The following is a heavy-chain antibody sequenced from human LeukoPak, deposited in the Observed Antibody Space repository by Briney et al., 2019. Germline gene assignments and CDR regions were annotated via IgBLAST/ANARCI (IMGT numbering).Heavy chain of an antibody. CDR3: ARDQRGGPNFDY. Sequence: GGSLRLSCAASGFTFSSYSMNWVRQAPGKGLEWVSSISSSSSYIYYADSVKGRFTISGDNAKNSLYLQMNSLRAEDTAVYYCARDQRGGPNFDYWGQGTLVTVSS. CDR1: GFTFSSYS. D-gene: IGHD2-15*01. CDR2: ISSSSSYI. V-gene: IGHV3-21*01. J-gene: IGHJ4*02.